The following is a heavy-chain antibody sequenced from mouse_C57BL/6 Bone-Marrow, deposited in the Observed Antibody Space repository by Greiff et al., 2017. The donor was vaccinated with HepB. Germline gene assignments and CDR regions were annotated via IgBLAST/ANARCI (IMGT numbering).Heavy chain of an antibody. CDR3: AIRDGYFYFDY. D-gene: IGHD2-3*01. CDR2: IHPSDSDT. J-gene: IGHJ2*01. V-gene: IGHV1-74*01. Sequence: VQPQQPGAELVKPGASVKVSCKASGYTFTSYWMHWVKQRPGQGLEWIGRIHPSDSDTNYNQKFKGKATLTVDKSSSTAYMQLSSLTSEDSAVYYCAIRDGYFYFDYWGQGTTLTVSS. CDR1: GYTFTSYW.